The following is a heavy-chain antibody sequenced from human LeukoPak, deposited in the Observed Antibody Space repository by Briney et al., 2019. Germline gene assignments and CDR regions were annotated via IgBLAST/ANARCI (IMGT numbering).Heavy chain of an antibody. D-gene: IGHD3-16*02. CDR3: ARDGVTFGGVIVSPFFDY. J-gene: IGHJ4*02. V-gene: IGHV3-33*01. CDR1: GFTFSSYG. CDR2: IWYDGSNK. Sequence: GGSLRLSCAASGFTFSSYGMHWVRQAPGKGLEGVAVIWYDGSNKYYADSVKGRFTISRDNSKNTLYLQMNSLRAEDTAVYYCARDGVTFGGVIVSPFFDYWGQGTLVTVSS.